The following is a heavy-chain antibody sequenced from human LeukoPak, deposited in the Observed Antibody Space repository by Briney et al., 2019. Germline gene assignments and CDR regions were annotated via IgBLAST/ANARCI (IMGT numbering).Heavy chain of an antibody. J-gene: IGHJ4*02. D-gene: IGHD5-12*01. CDR2: IYYNGST. V-gene: IGHV4-39*01. CDR1: GGSISSSSYY. Sequence: SETLSLTCTVSGGSISSSSYYWDWIRQPPGKGLEWIGSIYYNGSTYYKPSLRSRVSISVDTSKSQFSLKLTSVTAADTAVYYCARQWRDVACSGYDWSLDYWGQGTLVTVSS. CDR3: ARQWRDVACSGYDWSLDY.